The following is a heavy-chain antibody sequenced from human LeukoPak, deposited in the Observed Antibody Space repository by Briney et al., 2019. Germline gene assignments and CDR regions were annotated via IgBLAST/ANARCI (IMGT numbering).Heavy chain of an antibody. CDR3: ARDMVAGGPDY. V-gene: IGHV3-74*01. CDR1: GFTFSSYW. D-gene: IGHD6-19*01. J-gene: IGHJ4*02. CDR2: INSDGITT. Sequence: GGTLRLSCAASGFTFSSYWMHWVRQAPGKGLVWVSRINSDGITTSYADSVKGRFTISRDNAKNTLYLQMNSLRAEDTAVYYCARDMVAGGPDYWGQGTLVTVSS.